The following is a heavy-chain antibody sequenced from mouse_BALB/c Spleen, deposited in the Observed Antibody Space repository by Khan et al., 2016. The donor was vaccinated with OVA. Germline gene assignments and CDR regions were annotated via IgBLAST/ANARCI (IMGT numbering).Heavy chain of an antibody. CDR2: IWGDGST. J-gene: IGHJ4*01. D-gene: IGHD2-10*01. CDR1: GFSLTGYG. V-gene: IGHV2-6-7*01. CDR3: ARAYYANYREAMDY. Sequence: QVQLKESGPGLVAPSQSLSITCTVSGFSLTGYGVNWFRQPPGKGLEWLGMIWGDGSTDYNSGIKSRLSITKDNSKSQVFLKMNSLQTDDTARYYCARAYYANYREAMDYWGQGNSVTVSS.